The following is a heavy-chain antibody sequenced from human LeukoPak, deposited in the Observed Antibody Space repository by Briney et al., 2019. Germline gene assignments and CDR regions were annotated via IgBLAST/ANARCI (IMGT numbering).Heavy chain of an antibody. CDR1: GGSISSSSYY. Sequence: PSETLSLTCTVSGGSISSSSYYWGWIRQPPGKGLEWIGSIYYSGSTYYNPSLKCRVTISVDTSKNQFSLKLSSVTAADTAVYYCARQHGQCGGDCPNWFDPWGQGTLVTVSS. J-gene: IGHJ5*02. D-gene: IGHD2-21*02. CDR2: IYYSGST. V-gene: IGHV4-39*01. CDR3: ARQHGQCGGDCPNWFDP.